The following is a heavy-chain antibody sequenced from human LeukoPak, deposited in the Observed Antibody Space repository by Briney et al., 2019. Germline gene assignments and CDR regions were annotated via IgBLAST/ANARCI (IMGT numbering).Heavy chain of an antibody. V-gene: IGHV1-46*01. Sequence: ASVKVSCKASGYTFTSYYIHWVRQAAGQGREWMGIINPSDNRTTSAQEFQGRLTMTRDMSTTTVYMELSSLRSEDTAVYYCARGGYVKWDLPTYYWSQGTLVTVSS. D-gene: IGHD1-26*01. CDR3: ARGGYVKWDLPTYY. CDR1: GYTFTSYY. CDR2: INPSDNRT. J-gene: IGHJ4*02.